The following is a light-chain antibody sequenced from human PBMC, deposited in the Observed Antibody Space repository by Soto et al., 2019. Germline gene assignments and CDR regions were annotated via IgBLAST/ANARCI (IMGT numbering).Light chain of an antibody. Sequence: QSALTQPASVSGSPGQSITISCTGTSXDVGAYNLVSWYQHLPDKAPKLIISEVTNRPSGVSDRFSGSKSGNTASLTISGLQAEDEADYYCASLTTTNFFFGSGTKVTVL. CDR2: EVT. J-gene: IGLJ1*01. CDR1: SXDVGAYNL. V-gene: IGLV2-14*01. CDR3: ASLTTTNFF.